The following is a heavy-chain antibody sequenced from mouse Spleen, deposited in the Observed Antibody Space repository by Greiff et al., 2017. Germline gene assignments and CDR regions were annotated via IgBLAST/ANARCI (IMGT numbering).Heavy chain of an antibody. CDR3: ARIYYDYDAGYAMDY. CDR2: INYDGSST. V-gene: IGHV5-16*01. J-gene: IGHJ4*01. CDR1: GFTFSDYY. Sequence: EVKLVESEGGLVQPGSSMKLSCTASGFTFSDYYMAWVRQVPEKGLEWVANINYDGSSTYYLDSLKSPFIISRDNAKNILYLQMSSLKSEDTATYYCARIYYDYDAGYAMDYWGQGTSVTVSS. D-gene: IGHD2-4*01.